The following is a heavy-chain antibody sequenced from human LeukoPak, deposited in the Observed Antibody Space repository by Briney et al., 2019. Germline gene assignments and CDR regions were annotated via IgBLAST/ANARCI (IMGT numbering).Heavy chain of an antibody. CDR1: GFTFSSYA. J-gene: IGHJ6*02. D-gene: IGHD3-9*01. CDR2: ISGSGGST. CDR3: AEVERTGYTVGGMDV. Sequence: GGSLRLSCAASGFTFSSYAINWVRQAPGKGLEWVSAISGSGGSTYYADSVKGRFTISRDNSKNTMYLQINSLRAEDTAVYYCAEVERTGYTVGGMDVWGQGTTVTVSS. V-gene: IGHV3-23*01.